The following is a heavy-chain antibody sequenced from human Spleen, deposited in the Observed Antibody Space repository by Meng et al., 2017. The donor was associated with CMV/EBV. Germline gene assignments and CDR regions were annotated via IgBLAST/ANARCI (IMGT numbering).Heavy chain of an antibody. CDR2: IQFDGTNK. CDR1: GFTFSGYG. D-gene: IGHD4-11*01. J-gene: IGHJ6*02. Sequence: GESLKISCAASGFTFSGYGMHWVRQAPGKGLEWVAFIQFDGTNKYYADSVRGRFAISRDNSKNTLYLQMNSLRAEDTAVYYCAKDLRLNDYKSSYYYHYGMDVWGQGTTVTVSS. CDR3: AKDLRLNDYKSSYYYHYGMDV. V-gene: IGHV3-30*02.